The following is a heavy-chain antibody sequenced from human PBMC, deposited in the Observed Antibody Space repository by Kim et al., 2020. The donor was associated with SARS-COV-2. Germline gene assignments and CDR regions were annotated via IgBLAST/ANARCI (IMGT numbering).Heavy chain of an antibody. Sequence: GGSLRLSCAASGFTFSSYSMNWVRQAPGKGLEWVSSISSSSSYIYYADSVKGRFTISRDNAKNSLYLQMNSLRAEDTAVYYCASLSPSEYSIDYWGQGTLVTVSS. CDR1: GFTFSSYS. CDR2: ISSSSSYI. V-gene: IGHV3-21*01. J-gene: IGHJ4*02. D-gene: IGHD6-6*01. CDR3: ASLSPSEYSIDY.